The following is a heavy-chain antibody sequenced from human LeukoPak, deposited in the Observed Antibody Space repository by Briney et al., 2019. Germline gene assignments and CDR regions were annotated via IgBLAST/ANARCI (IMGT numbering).Heavy chain of an antibody. CDR3: AREVAGFDY. CDR2: ISSSSSTI. CDR1: GFTFSIYA. D-gene: IGHD6-19*01. V-gene: IGHV3-48*01. Sequence: PGGSLRLSCAASGFTFSIYAMSWVRQAPGKGLEWVSYISSSSSTIYYADSVKGRFTISRDNAKNSLSLQMNSLRAEDTAVYYCAREVAGFDYWGQGTLVTVSS. J-gene: IGHJ4*02.